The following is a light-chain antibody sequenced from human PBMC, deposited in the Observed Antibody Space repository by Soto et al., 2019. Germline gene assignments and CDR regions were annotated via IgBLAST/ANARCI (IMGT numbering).Light chain of an antibody. Sequence: IQMTQSPSSLSASVGDRVTITCQASQDTSNYLNWYQQRPGKAPRLLIYDVSKLEAGVPSRFSGSGSGSDFTFTISSLQPEDIGTYYCQQSGHLPFTFGPGTKADF. CDR2: DVS. J-gene: IGKJ3*01. CDR1: QDTSNY. CDR3: QQSGHLPFT. V-gene: IGKV1-33*01.